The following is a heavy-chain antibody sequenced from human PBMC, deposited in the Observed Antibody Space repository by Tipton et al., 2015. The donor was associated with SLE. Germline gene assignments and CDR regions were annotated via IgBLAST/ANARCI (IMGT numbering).Heavy chain of an antibody. Sequence: VQLVQSGAEVKKPGSSVKVSCKASGGTFSNYAINWVRQAPGQGLEWMGGIIPIFGAAKYAQKFQDRVTITADESTSTAYMELSSLRSEDTAVYYCARDGGSGWDFDYWGQGTLVTVSS. CDR2: IIPIFGAA. J-gene: IGHJ4*02. CDR1: GGTFSNYA. D-gene: IGHD6-19*01. V-gene: IGHV1-69*01. CDR3: ARDGGSGWDFDY.